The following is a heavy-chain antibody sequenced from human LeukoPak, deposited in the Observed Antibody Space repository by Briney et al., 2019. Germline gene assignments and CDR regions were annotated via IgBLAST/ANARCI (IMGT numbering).Heavy chain of an antibody. CDR3: ARAGKRWLQGGGHDFDY. D-gene: IGHD5-24*01. Sequence: ASVKVSCKASGYTFTSYAMNWVRQAPGQGLEWMGWINTNTGNPTYAQGFTGRFVFSLDTSVSTAYLQISSLKAEDTAVYYCARAGKRWLQGGGHDFDYWGQGTLVTVSS. CDR2: INTNTGNP. J-gene: IGHJ4*02. V-gene: IGHV7-4-1*02. CDR1: GYTFTSYA.